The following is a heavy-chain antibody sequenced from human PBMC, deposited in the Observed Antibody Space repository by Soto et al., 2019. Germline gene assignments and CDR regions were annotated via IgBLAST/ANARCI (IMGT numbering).Heavy chain of an antibody. CDR1: GGSFSGYY. CDR2: INHSGST. V-gene: IGHV4-34*01. J-gene: IGHJ6*03. Sequence: SETLSLTCAVYGGSFSGYYWSWIRQPPGKGLEWIGEINHSGSTNYNPSLKSRVTISVDTSKNQFSLKLSSVTAADTAVYYCARAILYLVPGYYYYMDVWGKGTTVTVSS. D-gene: IGHD2-8*01. CDR3: ARAILYLVPGYYYYMDV.